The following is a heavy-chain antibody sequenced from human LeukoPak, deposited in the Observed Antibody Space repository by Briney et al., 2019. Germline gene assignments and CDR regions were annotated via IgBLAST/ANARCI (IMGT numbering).Heavy chain of an antibody. D-gene: IGHD3-10*01. CDR3: ARVYGSGPSYYYGMDV. Sequence: GGSLRLSCEASGFTFTTYSMNWVRQAPGKGLEWVSSISSTIVYTYYADSVKGRFTISRDNANNSLFLQMNSLRAEDTAVYYCARVYGSGPSYYYGMDVWGQGTTVTVSS. V-gene: IGHV3-21*01. CDR2: ISSTIVYT. J-gene: IGHJ6*02. CDR1: GFTFTTYS.